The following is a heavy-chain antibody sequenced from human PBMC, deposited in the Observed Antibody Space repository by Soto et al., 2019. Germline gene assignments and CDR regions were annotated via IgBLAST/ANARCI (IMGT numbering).Heavy chain of an antibody. J-gene: IGHJ5*02. Sequence: ASVKVSCKASGYTFTNYGITWVRQAPGQGLEWMGWISAKNGNTNYAQKLQGRVTMTTDTSTSTAYMELRSLRSDDTAVYYCTTDLWRIAVVVGSTGYFNPWGQGTPVTVS. CDR3: TTDLWRIAVVVGSTGYFNP. CDR2: ISAKNGNT. V-gene: IGHV1-18*04. D-gene: IGHD2-15*01. CDR1: GYTFTNYG.